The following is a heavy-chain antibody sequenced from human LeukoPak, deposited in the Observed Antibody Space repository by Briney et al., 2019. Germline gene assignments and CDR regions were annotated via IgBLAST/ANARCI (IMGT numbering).Heavy chain of an antibody. CDR3: ATQEDSSGYYYYFDY. D-gene: IGHD3-22*01. V-gene: IGHV1-69*04. CDR1: GGNFNNYA. Sequence: SVNVSCKASGGNFNNYAVNWVRQAPGQGLQWMGRIIPALDRANYAHNFQGRLTITADKSTKTAYMELSSLRSDDTAVYYCATQEDSSGYYYYFDYWGQGTLVTVSS. J-gene: IGHJ4*02. CDR2: IIPALDRA.